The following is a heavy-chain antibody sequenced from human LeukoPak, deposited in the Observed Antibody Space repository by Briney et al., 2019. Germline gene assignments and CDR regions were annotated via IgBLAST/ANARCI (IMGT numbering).Heavy chain of an antibody. J-gene: IGHJ6*03. CDR1: GYTFTSYG. Sequence: ASVKVSCKASGYTFTSYGISWVRQAPGQGLEWMGWISAYNGNTNYAQKLQGRVTMTTDTSTSTAYVELRSLRSDDTAVYYCARHSGYDHYYYYYMDVWGKGTTVTVSS. D-gene: IGHD5-12*01. CDR3: ARHSGYDHYYYYYMDV. CDR2: ISAYNGNT. V-gene: IGHV1-18*01.